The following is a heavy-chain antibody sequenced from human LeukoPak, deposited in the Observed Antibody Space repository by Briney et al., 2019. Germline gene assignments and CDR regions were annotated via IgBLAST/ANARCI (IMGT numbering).Heavy chain of an antibody. V-gene: IGHV3-23*01. CDR1: GFTFSSYA. CDR3: AKDLFGVTSYDY. J-gene: IGHJ4*02. D-gene: IGHD4-17*01. Sequence: PGGSLRLSCAASGFTFSSYAMSWVRQAPGKGLEWVSAISGSGSTYYADSVKGRFTISRDNSKNTLYLQMNSLRAEDTAVYYCAKDLFGVTSYDYWGQGTLVTVSS. CDR2: ISGSGST.